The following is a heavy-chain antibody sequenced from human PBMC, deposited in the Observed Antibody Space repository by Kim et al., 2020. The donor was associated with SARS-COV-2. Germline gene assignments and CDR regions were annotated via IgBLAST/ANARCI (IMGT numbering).Heavy chain of an antibody. D-gene: IGHD3-10*01. CDR1: GNTFSSYA. Sequence: ASVKVSCKASGNTFSSYAMNWVRQAPGQGLEWMGWINTNTGNPTYAQGFTGRFVFSLDTSVSTTYLRITSLKSEDTAVYYCASSMVYGVISAFGLWGQGTVVTVSS. V-gene: IGHV7-4-1*02. J-gene: IGHJ3*01. CDR3: ASSMVYGVISAFGL. CDR2: INTNTGNP.